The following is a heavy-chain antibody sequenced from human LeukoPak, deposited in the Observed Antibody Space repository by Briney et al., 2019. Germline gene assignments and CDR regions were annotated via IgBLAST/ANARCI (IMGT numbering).Heavy chain of an antibody. CDR1: GGSISSHY. D-gene: IGHD3-22*01. CDR3: ARDLVYYDSSGYYYYYYMDV. V-gene: IGHV4-59*11. J-gene: IGHJ6*03. CDR2: IYYGGST. Sequence: PSETLSLTCTVSGGSISSHYWSWIRQPPGKGLEWIGYIYYGGSTNYNPSLKSRVTISVDTSKNQFSLKLSSVTAADTAVYYCARDLVYYDSSGYYYYYYMDVWGKGTTVTVSS.